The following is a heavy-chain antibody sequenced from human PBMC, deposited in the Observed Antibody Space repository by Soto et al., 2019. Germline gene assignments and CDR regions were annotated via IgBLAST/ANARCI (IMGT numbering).Heavy chain of an antibody. CDR2: ISYDGSNK. CDR3: ARAPPSIAGAGTGGYFQH. Sequence: GGSLRLSCAASGFTFSSYAMHWVRQAPGKGLEWVAVISYDGSNKYYADSVKGRFTISRDNSKNTLYLQMNSLRAEDTAVYYCARAPPSIAGAGTGGYFQHWGQGTLVTVSS. D-gene: IGHD6-19*01. CDR1: GFTFSSYA. J-gene: IGHJ1*01. V-gene: IGHV3-30*04.